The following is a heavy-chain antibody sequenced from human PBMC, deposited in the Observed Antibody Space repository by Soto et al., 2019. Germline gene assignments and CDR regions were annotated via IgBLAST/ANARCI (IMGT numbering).Heavy chain of an antibody. D-gene: IGHD4-17*01. V-gene: IGHV4-39*01. CDR1: GGSISSSSYY. J-gene: IGHJ2*01. Sequence: QLQLQESGPGLVKPSETLSLTCTVSGGSISSSSYYWGWIRQPPGKGLEWIGSIYYSGSTYYNPSHTARVAIPADTSENRFSLKLSSVTAADTAVYSRAPTVVTNWYFDLWGRGTLVTVSS. CDR2: IYYSGST. CDR3: APTVVTNWYFDL.